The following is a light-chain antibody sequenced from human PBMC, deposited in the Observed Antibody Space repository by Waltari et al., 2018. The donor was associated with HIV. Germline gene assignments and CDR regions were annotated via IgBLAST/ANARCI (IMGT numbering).Light chain of an antibody. CDR1: SSDVGGYNY. V-gene: IGLV2-14*03. CDR2: DVS. CDR3: SSYTGTSTHVV. J-gene: IGLJ2*01. Sequence: QSALTQPASVSGSPGQSITISCTGTSSDVGGYNYVSWYQQHLGKAPKLMIYDVSNRPSGVSNRFSGSKSGNTASLTISGLQAEDEAYYYCSSYTGTSTHVVFGGGTKLTVL.